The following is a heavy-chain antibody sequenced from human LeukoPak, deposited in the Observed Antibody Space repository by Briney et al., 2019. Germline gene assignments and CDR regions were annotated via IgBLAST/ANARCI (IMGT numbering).Heavy chain of an antibody. CDR2: IYYSGST. J-gene: IGHJ4*02. CDR1: GGSISSSSYY. D-gene: IGHD3-22*01. Sequence: SETLSLTCTVSGGSISSSSYYWGWIRQPPGKGLEWIGSIYYSGSTYYNPSLKSRVTISVDTSKNQFSLKLSSVTAADTAVYYCARRLGYYDGSRNFDYWGQGTLVTVSS. V-gene: IGHV4-39*01. CDR3: ARRLGYYDGSRNFDY.